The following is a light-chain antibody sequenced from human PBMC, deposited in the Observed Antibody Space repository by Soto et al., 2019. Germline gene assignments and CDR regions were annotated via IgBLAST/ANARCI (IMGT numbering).Light chain of an antibody. Sequence: DIQMTQSPSSLSASVGDRVTITCRASQTIGTYLNWYQKKPGKAPNLLIYTASSLQRGVPSRFSGSGSGTDFTLTISTLQPEDFATYYCQQSFTTPWTFGQGTKVDIK. V-gene: IGKV1-39*01. J-gene: IGKJ1*01. CDR3: QQSFTTPWT. CDR2: TAS. CDR1: QTIGTY.